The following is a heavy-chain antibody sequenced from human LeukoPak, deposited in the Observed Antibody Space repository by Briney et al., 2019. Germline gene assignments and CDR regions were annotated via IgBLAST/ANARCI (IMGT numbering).Heavy chain of an antibody. CDR3: ARYRGRATKSAIDY. CDR2: INHSGST. CDR1: GGSFSGYY. V-gene: IGHV4-34*01. J-gene: IGHJ4*02. Sequence: PSETLSLTCAVYGGSFSGYYWSWIRQPPGRGLEWIGEINHSGSTNYNPSLKSRVTISVDTSKNQFSLKLSSVTAADTAVYYCARYRGRATKSAIDYWGQGTLATVSS. D-gene: IGHD5-12*01.